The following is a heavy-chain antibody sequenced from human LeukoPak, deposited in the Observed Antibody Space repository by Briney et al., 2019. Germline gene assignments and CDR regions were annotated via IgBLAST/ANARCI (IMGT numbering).Heavy chain of an antibody. J-gene: IGHJ4*02. V-gene: IGHV3-23*01. CDR3: AKSPSDIVVVPAAIDFDY. Sequence: PGGSLRLSCAASGFTFSSYAMSWVRQAPGKGLEWVSAISGSGGSTYYADSVKGRFTISRDNSKNTLYLQMNGLRAEDTAVYYCAKSPSDIVVVPAAIDFDYWGQGTLVTVSS. CDR2: ISGSGGST. D-gene: IGHD2-2*01. CDR1: GFTFSSYA.